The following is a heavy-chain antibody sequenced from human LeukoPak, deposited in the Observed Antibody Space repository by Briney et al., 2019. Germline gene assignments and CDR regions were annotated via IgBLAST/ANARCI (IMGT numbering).Heavy chain of an antibody. V-gene: IGHV3-23*01. CDR2: ISGSGGST. Sequence: GGSLRLSCAASGFTFSSYAMSWVRKAPGKGLEWVSAISGSGGSTYYADSVKGRFTISRDNSKNTLYLQMNSLRAEDTAVYYCAKDLGDGYNLWSFNYWGQGTLVTVSS. CDR3: AKDLGDGYNLWSFNY. J-gene: IGHJ4*02. D-gene: IGHD5-24*01. CDR1: GFTFSSYA.